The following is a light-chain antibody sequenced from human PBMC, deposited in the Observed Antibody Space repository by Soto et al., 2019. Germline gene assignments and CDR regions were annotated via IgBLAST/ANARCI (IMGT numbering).Light chain of an antibody. CDR1: QSITTY. CDR2: DAS. J-gene: IGKJ2*01. V-gene: IGKV1-39*01. Sequence: DIQMTQSPSSLSASVGDRVTITCRASQSITTYLNWYQQKPGKAPELLIYDASDSQAGVPSRFSGSGSGTDFTLIISGLQPEDFATYYCQQSYSSPYTFGQGTKLEIK. CDR3: QQSYSSPYT.